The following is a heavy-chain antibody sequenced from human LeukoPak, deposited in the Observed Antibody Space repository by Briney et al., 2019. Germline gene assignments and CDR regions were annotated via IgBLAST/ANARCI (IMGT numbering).Heavy chain of an antibody. CDR2: IKHNGDEL. J-gene: IGHJ4*02. CDR1: GFTFSSYW. Sequence: PGGSLRLSCAASGFTFSSYWMTWVRQAPGKGREWVANIKHNGDELNYVDSVEDRFTISRDNAKNSLYLHMTGLRAEDTAVYYCARELRTFDSWGQGTLVTVSS. V-gene: IGHV3-7*01. CDR3: ARELRTFDS. D-gene: IGHD3-16*01.